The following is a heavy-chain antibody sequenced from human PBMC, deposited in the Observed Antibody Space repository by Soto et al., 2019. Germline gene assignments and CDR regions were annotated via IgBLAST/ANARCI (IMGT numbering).Heavy chain of an antibody. J-gene: IGHJ5*02. V-gene: IGHV2-26*01. CDR3: ARRHLAVAVSPWFDP. CDR1: GLSITDSEMG. D-gene: IGHD6-19*01. Sequence: QVTLKESGPVLVKPTETLTLRCTVSGLSITDSEMGVSWIRQPPGQPLEWLAHIDSSGEKSYRTFLKSRLAISKDTSKSQIVLTMKNKDPAETATYYCARRHLAVAVSPWFDPWGQGIPVTVSS. CDR2: IDSSGEK.